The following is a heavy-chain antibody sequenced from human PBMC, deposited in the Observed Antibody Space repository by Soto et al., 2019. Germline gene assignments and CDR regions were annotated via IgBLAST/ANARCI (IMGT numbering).Heavy chain of an antibody. CDR3: AKDNYAGGRSLFLGFDY. J-gene: IGHJ4*02. CDR2: ISWNSGSI. D-gene: IGHD2-21*01. Sequence: GGSLRLSCAASGFTFDDYAMHWVRQAPGKGLEWVSGISWNSGSIGYADSVKGRFTISRDNAKNSLYLQMNSLRAEDTALYYCAKDNYAGGRSLFLGFDYWGQGTLVTVSS. CDR1: GFTFDDYA. V-gene: IGHV3-9*01.